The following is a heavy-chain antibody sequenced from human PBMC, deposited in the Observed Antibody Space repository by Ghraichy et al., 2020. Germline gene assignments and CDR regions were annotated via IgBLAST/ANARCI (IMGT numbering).Heavy chain of an antibody. V-gene: IGHV3-48*01. CDR3: AGSIGEVSARYLDY. Sequence: GGSLRLSCAIGGFTFSSCSMNWVRQAPGKGLEWVSYISSSSVTKYYADSVNGRFTISRDNANSLLFLQMNSLTAEDTAIYYCAGSIGEVSARYLDYWGQGNLVTVPS. D-gene: IGHD3-3*01. CDR1: GFTFSSCS. CDR2: ISSSSVTK. J-gene: IGHJ4*02.